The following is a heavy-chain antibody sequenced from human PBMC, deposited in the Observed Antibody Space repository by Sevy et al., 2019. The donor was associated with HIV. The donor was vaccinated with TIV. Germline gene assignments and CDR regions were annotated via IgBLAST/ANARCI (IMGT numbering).Heavy chain of an antibody. CDR1: GGSISSSSYY. Sequence: SETLSLTCTVSGGSISSSSYYWGWIRQPPGKGLEWIGSIYYSGRTYYNPSLKSRVTISVDTSKNQFSLKLSSVTAADTAVYYCARHSLSSSWYWFDPWGQGTLVIVSS. CDR2: IYYSGRT. V-gene: IGHV4-39*01. J-gene: IGHJ5*02. D-gene: IGHD6-13*01. CDR3: ARHSLSSSWYWFDP.